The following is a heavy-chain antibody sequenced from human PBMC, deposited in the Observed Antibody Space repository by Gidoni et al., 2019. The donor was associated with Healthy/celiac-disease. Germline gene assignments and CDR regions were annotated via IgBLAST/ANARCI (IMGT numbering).Heavy chain of an antibody. CDR2: ISYDGSNK. CDR3: ARDAAVAGDAFDI. J-gene: IGHJ3*02. D-gene: IGHD6-19*01. CDR1: GFPFSSYA. V-gene: IGHV3-30*04. Sequence: QVQLVESGGGVVQPGRSLRLSCAASGFPFSSYAMHWVRQAPGKGLEWVAVISYDGSNKYYADSVKGRFTISRDNSKNTLYLQMNSLRAEDTAVYYCARDAAVAGDAFDIWGQGTMVTVSS.